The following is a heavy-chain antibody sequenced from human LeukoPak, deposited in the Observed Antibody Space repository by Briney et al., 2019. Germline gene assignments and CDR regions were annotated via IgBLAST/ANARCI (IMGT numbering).Heavy chain of an antibody. CDR1: GGSISSGSYY. V-gene: IGHV4-61*02. CDR3: ARVGGYYDSSGYLDY. D-gene: IGHD3-22*01. Sequence: MASETLSLTCTVSGGSISSGSYYWSWIRQPAGKGLEWIGRIYTSGSTNYNPSLKSRVTISVDTSKNQFSLKLRSVTAADTAVYYCARVGGYYDSSGYLDYWGQGTLVTVSS. CDR2: IYTSGST. J-gene: IGHJ4*02.